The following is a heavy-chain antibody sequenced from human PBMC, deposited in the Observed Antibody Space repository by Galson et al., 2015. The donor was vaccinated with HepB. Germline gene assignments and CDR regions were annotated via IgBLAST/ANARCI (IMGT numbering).Heavy chain of an antibody. D-gene: IGHD1-26*01. CDR2: ISVYSGDT. V-gene: IGHV1-18*01. J-gene: IGHJ4*02. Sequence: SVKVSCKASGYSFSNFGISWVRQAPGQGPEWMGWISVYSGDTNYAQNFQGRVTMTTDTSASTAYMEVRSLRSGDTAVYYCARLDGIIAGAPSPILDYWGQGTLVTVSS. CDR3: ARLDGIIAGAPSPILDY. CDR1: GYSFSNFG.